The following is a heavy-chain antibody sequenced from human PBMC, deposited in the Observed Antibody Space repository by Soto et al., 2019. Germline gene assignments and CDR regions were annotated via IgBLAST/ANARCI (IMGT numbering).Heavy chain of an antibody. CDR3: TTVINRGICGYDSDYYYGMDV. CDR1: GFTFSNAW. CDR2: IKSKTDGGTT. D-gene: IGHD5-12*01. J-gene: IGHJ6*02. V-gene: IGHV3-15*07. Sequence: PGGSLRLSCAASGFTFSNAWMNWVRQAPGKGLEWVGRIKSKTDGGTTDYAAPVKGRFTISRDDSKNTLYLQMNSLKTEDTAVYYCTTVINRGICGYDSDYYYGMDVWGQGTTVTVSS.